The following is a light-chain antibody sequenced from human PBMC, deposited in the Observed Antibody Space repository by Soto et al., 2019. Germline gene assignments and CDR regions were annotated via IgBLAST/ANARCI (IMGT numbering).Light chain of an antibody. CDR3: QPYNNWPLT. CDR2: WAS. CDR1: QSVLSSSNNKNC. V-gene: IGKV4-1*01. J-gene: IGKJ4*01. Sequence: DIVMTQSPDSLAVSLGERATINCKSSQSVLSSSNNKNCLAWYQQKSGQPPKLLIYWASTRESGVPDRFSGSGSGTEFTLTINSLQSEDFAIYYCQPYNNWPLTFGGGTKVDIK.